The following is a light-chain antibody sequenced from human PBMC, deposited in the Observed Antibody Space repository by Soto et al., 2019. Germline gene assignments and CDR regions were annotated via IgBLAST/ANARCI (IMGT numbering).Light chain of an antibody. CDR3: QQYVSSPWT. CDR1: QSVSSSF. Sequence: EIVLAQSQGTLSFSPGESATLSCRASQSVSSSFLAWYQQKAGQAPRLLIYGASRRATGIPDRFSGSGSGTDFTLTISRLEPEDFAVYYCQQYVSSPWTFGQGTKVEI. CDR2: GAS. J-gene: IGKJ1*01. V-gene: IGKV3-20*01.